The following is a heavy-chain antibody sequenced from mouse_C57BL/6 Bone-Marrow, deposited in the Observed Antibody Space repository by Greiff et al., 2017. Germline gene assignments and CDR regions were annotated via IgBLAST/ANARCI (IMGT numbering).Heavy chain of an antibody. CDR3: ARDYYGSSCYFDY. V-gene: IGHV1-26*01. CDR2: INPNNGGT. J-gene: IGHJ2*01. D-gene: IGHD1-1*01. Sequence: EVQLQQSGPELVKPGASVKISCKASGYTFTDYYMNWVKQSHGQSLEWIGDINPNNGGTSYNQKLKGKATLTVDKSSSTAYMELRSLTSEDSAVYYCARDYYGSSCYFDYWGQGTMLTVSS. CDR1: GYTFTDYY.